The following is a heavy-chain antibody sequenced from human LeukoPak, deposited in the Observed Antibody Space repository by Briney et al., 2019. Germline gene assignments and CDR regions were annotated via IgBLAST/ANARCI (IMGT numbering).Heavy chain of an antibody. Sequence: GASVKVSFKASGYTFTIYGISWVRQAPGQGLEWMGWISAYNGNTNYAQKLQGRVTMTTDTSTSTAYMELRSLRSDDTAVYYCARDCSGGSCYPGYYGMDVWGQGTTVTVSS. CDR3: ARDCSGGSCYPGYYGMDV. D-gene: IGHD2-15*01. J-gene: IGHJ6*02. CDR2: ISAYNGNT. V-gene: IGHV1-18*01. CDR1: GYTFTIYG.